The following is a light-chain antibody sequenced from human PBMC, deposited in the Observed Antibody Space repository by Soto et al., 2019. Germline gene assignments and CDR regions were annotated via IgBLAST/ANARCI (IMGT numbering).Light chain of an antibody. CDR1: QSISRY. CDR3: QQSYTIPYT. J-gene: IGKJ2*01. CDR2: GAS. Sequence: DIQMTQSPSFLSASVGDRVTITCRASQSISRYLNWYQLKPGKAPKLLIYGASSLQSGVPSRFSGSGAGTDFTLTISSLQPEDFATYYCQQSYTIPYTFGQGTNLDIK. V-gene: IGKV1-39*01.